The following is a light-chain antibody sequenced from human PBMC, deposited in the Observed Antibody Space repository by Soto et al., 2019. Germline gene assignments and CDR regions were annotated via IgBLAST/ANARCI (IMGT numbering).Light chain of an antibody. J-gene: IGKJ5*01. Sequence: EIVMTQSPATLSVSPGERDTLSCRASQSGSSNFAWYQQKPGLGPRLLIYVASTRATGIPARFSGSGSGTELTLTIRSLQSEDFAVYYCQQYNNWPPITFGQGTRLEIK. CDR3: QQYNNWPPIT. V-gene: IGKV3-15*01. CDR1: QSGSSN. CDR2: VAS.